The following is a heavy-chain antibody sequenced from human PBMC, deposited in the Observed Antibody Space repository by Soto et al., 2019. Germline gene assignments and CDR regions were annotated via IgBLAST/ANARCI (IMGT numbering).Heavy chain of an antibody. CDR3: ARASNASNWDY. J-gene: IGHJ4*02. CDR2: ISAYNGAT. V-gene: IGHV1-18*01. D-gene: IGHD6-13*01. CDR1: GFTFTHYG. Sequence: ASVKVSCKTSGFTFTHYGIRWVRQAPGQGLEWMGWISAYNGATNYAQKFRDRLTMTTDASTSTAYMELRSLRSDDTAVYFCARASNASNWDYWGQGTLVTVSS.